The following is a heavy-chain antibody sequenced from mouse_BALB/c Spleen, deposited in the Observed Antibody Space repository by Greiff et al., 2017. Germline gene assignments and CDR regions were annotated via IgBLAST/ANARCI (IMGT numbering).Heavy chain of an antibody. Sequence: EVQLQESGGDLVKPGGSLKLSCAASGFTFSSYGMSWVRQTPDKRLEWVATISSGGSYTYYPDSVKGRFTISRDNAKNTLYLQMSSLKSEDTAMYYCARGGDYGNYWYFDVWGAGTTVTVSS. CDR2: ISSGGSYT. CDR1: GFTFSSYG. J-gene: IGHJ1*01. CDR3: ARGGDYGNYWYFDV. V-gene: IGHV5-6*01. D-gene: IGHD2-1*01.